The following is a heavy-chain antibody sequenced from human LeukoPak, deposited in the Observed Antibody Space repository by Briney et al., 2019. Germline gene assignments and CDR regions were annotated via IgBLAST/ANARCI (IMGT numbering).Heavy chain of an antibody. D-gene: IGHD5-12*01. CDR3: ARDWLTTARTLDA. Sequence: GGSLRLSCAASGFTFSSHWMNWVRQAPGKGLEWVGSIKPDGSEQYYVDSVKGRFTISRDNAKNSLYLQINSLRAEDTDLYYCARDWLTTARTLDAWGQGTMVTVSS. J-gene: IGHJ3*01. V-gene: IGHV3-7*01. CDR2: IKPDGSEQ. CDR1: GFTFSSHW.